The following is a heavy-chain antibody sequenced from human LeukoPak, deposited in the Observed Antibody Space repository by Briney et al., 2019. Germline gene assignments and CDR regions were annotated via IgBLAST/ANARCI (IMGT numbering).Heavy chain of an antibody. Sequence: SQTLSLTCAISGDSVSRNSVAWNWIRQSPSRGLEWLGRTYYRSKWYNDFAISVTSRITINPDTSKNQFSLQLNSVAPEDTAVYYCARGRIAYYGMDVWGQGTTVTVSS. V-gene: IGHV6-1*01. CDR3: ARGRIAYYGMDV. CDR2: TYYRSKWYN. D-gene: IGHD2-21*01. J-gene: IGHJ6*02. CDR1: GDSVSRNSVA.